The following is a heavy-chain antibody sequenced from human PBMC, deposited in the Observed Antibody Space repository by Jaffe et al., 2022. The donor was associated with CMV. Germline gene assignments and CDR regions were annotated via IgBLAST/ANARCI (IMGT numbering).Heavy chain of an antibody. D-gene: IGHD2-2*01. J-gene: IGHJ5*02. Sequence: QVQLVESGGGVVQPGRSLRLSCAASGFTFSSYGMHWVRQAPGKGLEWVAVISYDGSNKYYADSVKGRFTISRDNSKNTLYLQMNSLRAEDTAVYYCAKPVVPAASWFDPWGQGTLVTVSS. V-gene: IGHV3-30*18. CDR1: GFTFSSYG. CDR2: ISYDGSNK. CDR3: AKPVVPAASWFDP.